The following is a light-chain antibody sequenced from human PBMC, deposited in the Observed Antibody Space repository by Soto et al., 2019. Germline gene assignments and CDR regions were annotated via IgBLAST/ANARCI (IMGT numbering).Light chain of an antibody. CDR3: QQYGRSPWT. CDR1: QSVSSSR. J-gene: IGKJ1*01. CDR2: GAS. V-gene: IGKV3-20*01. Sequence: EIVLTQPPGTLSLSPGDIATLSCRASQSVSSSRLAWYRQKPGQAPRLLIYGASSRATGIPDRFSGSGSGTDCTLTISRLEPEDFAVYYCQQYGRSPWTFGQGTKVDIK.